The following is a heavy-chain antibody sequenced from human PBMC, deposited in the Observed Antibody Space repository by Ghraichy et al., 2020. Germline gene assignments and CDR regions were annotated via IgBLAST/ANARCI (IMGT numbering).Heavy chain of an antibody. Sequence: GSLRLSCTVSGGSISSYYWTWIRQPPGKGLEWIGYMHYSGSTNYNPSLKSRVSISVDTSENQFSLKLRSVTAADTAVYYCARSVMMVGYSGYDKGFDYWGQGTLVTVSS. CDR1: GGSISSYY. J-gene: IGHJ4*02. V-gene: IGHV4-59*01. D-gene: IGHD5-12*01. CDR3: ARSVMMVGYSGYDKGFDY. CDR2: MHYSGST.